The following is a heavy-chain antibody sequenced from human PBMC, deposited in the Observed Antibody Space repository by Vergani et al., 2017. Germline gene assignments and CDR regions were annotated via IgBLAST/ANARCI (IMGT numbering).Heavy chain of an antibody. CDR2: ISWNSGSI. V-gene: IGHV3-9*01. J-gene: IGHJ4*02. D-gene: IGHD2-2*01. Sequence: EVQLVESGGGLVQPGRSLRLSCAASGFTFDDYAMHWVRQAPGKGLEWVSGISWNSGSIGYADSVKGRFTISRDNAKNSLYLQMNSLRAEDTAVYYCARDPKYQLLPIDYWGQGTLVTVSS. CDR3: ARDPKYQLLPIDY. CDR1: GFTFDDYA.